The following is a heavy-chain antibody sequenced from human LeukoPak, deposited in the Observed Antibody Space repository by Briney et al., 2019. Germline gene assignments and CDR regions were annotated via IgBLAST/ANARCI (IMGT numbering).Heavy chain of an antibody. D-gene: IGHD2-8*02. CDR3: ARDFYHGHCAGLSCFLLDS. CDR2: ISALYGHT. V-gene: IGHV1-18*01. CDR1: GYSFTRFG. Sequence: ASVKVSCKASGYSFTRFGITWVRRAPGQGLEWMGWISALYGHTNYAQKFQGRVTMTTDTSTSTAYMELRSLRSDSTAVYYCARDFYHGHCAGLSCFLLDSWGQGALVIVFS. J-gene: IGHJ4*02.